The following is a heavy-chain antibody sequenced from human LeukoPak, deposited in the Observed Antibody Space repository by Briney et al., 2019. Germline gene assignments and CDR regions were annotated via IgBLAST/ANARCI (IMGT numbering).Heavy chain of an antibody. J-gene: IGHJ4*02. CDR2: INGDGSDT. V-gene: IGHV3-74*01. D-gene: IGHD1-7*01. CDR3: VRDPPEREELFDY. Sequence: GGSLRLSCAASGFTFSSYWMHWVRQAPGKGLVWVSRINGDGSDTSYADSVRGRFTISRDNAKNTLFLQMNSLRAEDTAVYYCVRDPPEREELFDYWGQGTQVTVSS. CDR1: GFTFSSYW.